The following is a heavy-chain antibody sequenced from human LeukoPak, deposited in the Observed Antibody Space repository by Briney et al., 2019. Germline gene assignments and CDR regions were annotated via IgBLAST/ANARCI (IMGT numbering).Heavy chain of an antibody. Sequence: PSETLSLTCTAFGGSISSFSWSWIRQPPGKGLECIGYISYSGTIDYSPSLKSRVTISADMSKNQFSLNLSSVTAADTAVYYCARGRSHYYDSSGYYRHNAFDIWGQGTMVTVYS. D-gene: IGHD3-22*01. J-gene: IGHJ3*02. CDR1: GGSISSFS. CDR3: ARGRSHYYDSSGYYRHNAFDI. CDR2: ISYSGTI. V-gene: IGHV4-59*01.